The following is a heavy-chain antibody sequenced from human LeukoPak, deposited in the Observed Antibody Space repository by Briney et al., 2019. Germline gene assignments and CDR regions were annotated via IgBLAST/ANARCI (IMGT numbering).Heavy chain of an antibody. V-gene: IGHV4-59*08. CDR1: GGSISSYY. Sequence: SETLSLTCTVSGGSISSYYWSWIRQPPGKGLEWIGYIYYSGSTNYNPSLKSRVTISVDTSKNQFSLKLSSVTAADTAVYYCARRGDYGDLDYWGQGTLVTVSS. CDR3: ARRGDYGDLDY. J-gene: IGHJ4*02. CDR2: IYYSGST. D-gene: IGHD4-17*01.